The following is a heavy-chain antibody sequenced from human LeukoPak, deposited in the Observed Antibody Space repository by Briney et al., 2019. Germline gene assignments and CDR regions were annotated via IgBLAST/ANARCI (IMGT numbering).Heavy chain of an antibody. Sequence: PPGGSLRLSCAASGFTVSSNYMSWVRQAPGKGLVWVSRINSDGSSTSYADSVKGRFTISRDNAKNTLYLQMNSLRAEDTAVYYCARDGGVIDYWGQGTLVTVSS. CDR1: GFTVSSNY. CDR2: INSDGSST. J-gene: IGHJ4*02. D-gene: IGHD2-15*01. CDR3: ARDGGVIDY. V-gene: IGHV3-74*01.